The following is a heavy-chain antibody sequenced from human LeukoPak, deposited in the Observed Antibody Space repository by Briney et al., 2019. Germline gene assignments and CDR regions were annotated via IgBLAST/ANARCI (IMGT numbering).Heavy chain of an antibody. V-gene: IGHV4-30-2*01. CDR1: GGSISSGGYS. CDR2: IYHSGST. D-gene: IGHD4-17*01. Sequence: PSETLSLTCAVSGGSISSGGYSWSWIRQPPGKGLEWIGYIYHSGSTYYNPSLKSRVTISVDRSKNQFSLKLSSVTAADTAVYYCARTTVTTGAADYWGQGTLVTVSS. CDR3: ARTTVTTGAADY. J-gene: IGHJ4*02.